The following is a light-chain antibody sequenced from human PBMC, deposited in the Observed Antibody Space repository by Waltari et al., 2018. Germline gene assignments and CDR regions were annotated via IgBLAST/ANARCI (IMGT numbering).Light chain of an antibody. CDR2: KAS. J-gene: IGKJ2*03. CDR3: QEYNSYSYS. CDR1: QSVSSW. Sequence: IQMTQSPSTLSASVGDRVTITCRASQSVSSWLAWDQQKPAKATKLLIYKASNLESGVPSRFSGSGSGTEFTLTNSSLQPDDFATDYCQEYNSYSYSVGQGTKLEI. V-gene: IGKV1-5*03.